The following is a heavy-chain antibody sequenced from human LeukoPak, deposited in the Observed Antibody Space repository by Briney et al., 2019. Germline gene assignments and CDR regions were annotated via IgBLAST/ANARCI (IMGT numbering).Heavy chain of an antibody. Sequence: GGSLRLSCAASGFTFSSYAMSWVRQAPGKGLEWVSAISGSGGSTYYADSVKGRFTISRDNSKNTLYLQMNSLRAEDTAVYYCAKGGDSSGYYEADYWGQGTLVTVPS. CDR1: GFTFSSYA. CDR3: AKGGDSSGYYEADY. D-gene: IGHD3-22*01. CDR2: ISGSGGST. V-gene: IGHV3-23*01. J-gene: IGHJ4*02.